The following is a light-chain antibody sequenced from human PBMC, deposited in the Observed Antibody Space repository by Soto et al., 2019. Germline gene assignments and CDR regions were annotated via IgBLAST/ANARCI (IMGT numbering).Light chain of an antibody. CDR2: GAS. J-gene: IGKJ1*01. Sequence: EIVFTQSKGTLSLSPGERATLSFTASQSVSSSYLAWYQQKPGQAPRLLIYGASSRATGIPDRFSGSGSGTDFTLTISRLEPEDFAVYYCQQYASPPTTSAQGTKVDIK. CDR3: QQYASPPTT. CDR1: QSVSSSY. V-gene: IGKV3-20*01.